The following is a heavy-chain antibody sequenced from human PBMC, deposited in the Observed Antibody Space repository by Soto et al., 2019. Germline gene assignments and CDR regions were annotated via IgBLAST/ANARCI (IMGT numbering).Heavy chain of an antibody. CDR2: IRPDGSQK. D-gene: IGHD1-20*01. Sequence: VGSLRLSCAASGFAFSSYSMNWVRQAPGKGLEWVANIRPDGSQKSYVASVKGRFTISRDNAQNSLYLQMDSLRGEDTAVYYCARIAWYNDYWGQGTLVTSPQ. CDR3: ARIAWYNDY. J-gene: IGHJ4*02. CDR1: GFAFSSYS. V-gene: IGHV3-7*01.